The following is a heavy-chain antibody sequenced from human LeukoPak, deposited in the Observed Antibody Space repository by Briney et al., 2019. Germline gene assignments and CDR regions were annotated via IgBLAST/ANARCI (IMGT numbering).Heavy chain of an antibody. CDR1: GFTFSSYA. J-gene: IGHJ4*02. V-gene: IGHV3-30*04. D-gene: IGHD3-9*01. CDR3: AAARLRYFDWLQNDY. Sequence: GRSLRLSCAASGFTFSSYARHWVRQAPGKGLEWVAVISYDGSNKYYADSVKGRFTISRDNSKNTLYLQMNSLRADDTAVYYCAAARLRYFDWLQNDYWGQGTLVTVSS. CDR2: ISYDGSNK.